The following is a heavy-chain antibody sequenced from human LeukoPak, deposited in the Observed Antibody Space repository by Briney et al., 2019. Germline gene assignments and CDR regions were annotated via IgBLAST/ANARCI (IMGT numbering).Heavy chain of an antibody. J-gene: IGHJ4*02. V-gene: IGHV4-59*01. CDR1: GGSISSYY. Sequence: SETLSLTCTVSGGSISSYYWSWIRQPPGKGLEWIGYIYYSGSTNYNPSLKSRVTISVDTSKNQFSLKLSSVTAADTAVYYCARDLYGSGSYFDYWGQGILVTVSS. CDR3: ARDLYGSGSYFDY. D-gene: IGHD3-10*01. CDR2: IYYSGST.